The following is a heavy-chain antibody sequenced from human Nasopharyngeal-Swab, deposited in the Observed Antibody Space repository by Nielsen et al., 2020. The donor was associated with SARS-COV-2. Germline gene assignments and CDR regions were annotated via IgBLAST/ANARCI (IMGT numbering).Heavy chain of an antibody. CDR1: GGSISSSSYY. V-gene: IGHV4-39*01. D-gene: IGHD4-23*01. CDR3: AGLVHRYGGMADY. J-gene: IGHJ4*02. Sequence: SETLSLTCTVSGGSISSSSYYWGWIRQPPGKGLEWIGSIYYSGSTYYNPSLKSRVTISVDTSKNQFSLKLSSVTAADTAVYYCAGLVHRYGGMADYWGQGTLVTVSS. CDR2: IYYSGST.